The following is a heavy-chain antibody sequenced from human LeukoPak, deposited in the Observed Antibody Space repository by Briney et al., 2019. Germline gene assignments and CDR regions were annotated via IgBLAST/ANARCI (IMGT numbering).Heavy chain of an antibody. CDR2: ISYDGSDK. Sequence: GGSLRLSCAASGFTFSPHGMHWVRQAPGKGLEWVAVISYDGSDKYYADSVKGRFTISRDNSKNTLYLQMNSLRAEDTAVYYCARSSSWYEYYYGMDVWGQGTTVTVSS. CDR3: ARSSSWYEYYYGMDV. V-gene: IGHV3-30*03. D-gene: IGHD6-13*01. J-gene: IGHJ6*02. CDR1: GFTFSPHG.